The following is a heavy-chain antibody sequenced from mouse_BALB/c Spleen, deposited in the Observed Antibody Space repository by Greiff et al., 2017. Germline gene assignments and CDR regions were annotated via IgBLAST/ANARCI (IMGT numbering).Heavy chain of an antibody. J-gene: IGHJ2*01. D-gene: IGHD2-3*01. CDR2: ISYSGST. CDR1: GYSITSDYA. Sequence: EVKLVESGPGLVKPSQSLSLTCTVTGYSITSDYAWNWIRQFPGNKLEWMGYISYSGSTSYNPSLKSRISITRDTSKNQFFLQLNSVTTEDTATYYCARSIYDGYAFDYWGQGTTLTVSS. CDR3: ARSIYDGYAFDY. V-gene: IGHV3-2*02.